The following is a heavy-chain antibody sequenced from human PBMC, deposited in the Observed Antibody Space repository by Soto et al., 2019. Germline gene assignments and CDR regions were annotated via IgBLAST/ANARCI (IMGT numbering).Heavy chain of an antibody. CDR2: INHSGST. V-gene: IGHV4-34*01. Sequence: PSETLSLTCAVYGGSFSGYYWSWIRQPPGKGLEWIGEINHSGSTNYNPSLKSRVTISVDTSKNQFSLKLSSVTAADTAVYYRARGSKTSCFVPWGQGTLVTVSS. CDR1: GGSFSGYY. J-gene: IGHJ5*02. CDR3: ARGSKTSCFVP. D-gene: IGHD2-2*01.